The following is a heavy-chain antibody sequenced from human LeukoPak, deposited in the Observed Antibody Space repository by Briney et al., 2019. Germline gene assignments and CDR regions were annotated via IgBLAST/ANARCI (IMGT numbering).Heavy chain of an antibody. CDR1: GGSFSDYY. D-gene: IGHD5-24*01. CDR3: ARDGYNSGYFDY. J-gene: IGHJ4*02. Sequence: PSETLSLTCAVYGGSFSDYYWSWIRQPPGKGLEWIGEINHGGSTNYNPSLKSRATLSVDTSKNQFSLKLSSVTAADTAVYYCARDGYNSGYFDYWGQGTLVTVSS. CDR2: INHGGST. V-gene: IGHV4-34*01.